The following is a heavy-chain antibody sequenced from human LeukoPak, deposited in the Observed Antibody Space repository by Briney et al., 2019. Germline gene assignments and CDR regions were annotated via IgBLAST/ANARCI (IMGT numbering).Heavy chain of an antibody. Sequence: SVKVSCKASGGTFSSYAISWVRQAPGQGLECMGRIIPIFGTANYAQKFQGRVTITTDESTSTAYMELSSLRSEDTAVYYCQRDVENDYGDYSPYWGKGTLVTVSP. V-gene: IGHV1-69*05. J-gene: IGHJ4*02. CDR1: GGTFSSYA. D-gene: IGHD4-17*01. CDR3: QRDVENDYGDYSPY. CDR2: IIPIFGTA.